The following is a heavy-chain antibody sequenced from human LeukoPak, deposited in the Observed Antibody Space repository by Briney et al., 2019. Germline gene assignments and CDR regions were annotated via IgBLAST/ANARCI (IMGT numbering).Heavy chain of an antibody. V-gene: IGHV4-34*01. J-gene: IGHJ4*02. Sequence: ASETLSLTCAVYGGSFSGYYWSWIRQPPGKGLEWIGEINHSGSTNYNPSLKSRVTISVDTSKNQFSLKLSSVTAADTAVYYCARVPISSVRGTTGTGLFGFDYWGQGTLVTVSS. CDR2: INHSGST. CDR3: ARVPISSVRGTTGTGLFGFDY. CDR1: GGSFSGYY. D-gene: IGHD1-1*01.